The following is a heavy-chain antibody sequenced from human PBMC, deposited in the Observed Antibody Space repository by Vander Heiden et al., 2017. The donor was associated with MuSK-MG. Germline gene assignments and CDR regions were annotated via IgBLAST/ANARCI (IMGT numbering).Heavy chain of an antibody. D-gene: IGHD3-22*01. V-gene: IGHV3-23*01. CDR3: AEDSVMVYYDDFSGYGDYHY. CDR1: GFTFSSYA. J-gene: IGHJ4*02. Sequence: AASGFTFSSYAMSWVRQAPGKGLEWVSAISGSGGSTYYADSVKGRGTIARYNSKNTLDLQISRMRAEDTAVSYCAEDSVMVYYDDFSGYGDYHYWGEGPLVTV. CDR2: ISGSGGST.